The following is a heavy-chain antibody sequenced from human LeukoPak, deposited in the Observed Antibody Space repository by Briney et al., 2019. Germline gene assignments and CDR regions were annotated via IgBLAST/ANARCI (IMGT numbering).Heavy chain of an antibody. CDR2: IYTSGST. CDR1: GGSISSYY. J-gene: IGHJ6*02. Sequence: SETLFLTCTVSGGSISSYYWSWIRQPAGKGLEWIGRIYTSGSTNYNPSLKSRVTMSVDTSKNQFSLKLSSVTAADTAVYYCARGPLSRDSSGYYYYYYYGMDVWGQGTTVTVSS. CDR3: ARGPLSRDSSGYYYYYYYGMDV. D-gene: IGHD3-22*01. V-gene: IGHV4-4*07.